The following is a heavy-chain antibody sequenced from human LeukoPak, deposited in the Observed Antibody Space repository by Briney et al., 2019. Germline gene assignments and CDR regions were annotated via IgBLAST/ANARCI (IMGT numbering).Heavy chain of an antibody. J-gene: IGHJ4*02. V-gene: IGHV1-18*01. CDR2: ISAYNGNT. CDR1: GYTFTSYG. CDR3: ARVSVYGDYEPYYFDY. Sequence: ASVKVSCKASGYTFTSYGISWGRQAPGQGLEWMGWISAYNGNTNYAQKLQGRVTMTTDTSTSTAYMELRSLRSDDTAVYYCARVSVYGDYEPYYFDYWGQGTLVTVSS. D-gene: IGHD4-17*01.